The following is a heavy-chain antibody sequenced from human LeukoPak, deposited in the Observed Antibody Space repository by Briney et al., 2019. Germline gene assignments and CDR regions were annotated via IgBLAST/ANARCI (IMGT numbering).Heavy chain of an antibody. CDR2: IYHSGST. J-gene: IGHJ5*02. V-gene: IGHV4-30-2*01. Sequence: SETLSLTCTVSGGSISSGGYSWSWIRQPPGKGLEWIGYIYHSGSTYYNPSLKSRVTISVDRSKNQFSLKLSSVTAADTAVYYCARANRAPNYYGSGSYFWFDPLGPGNPGHRLL. D-gene: IGHD3-10*01. CDR1: GGSISSGGYS. CDR3: ARANRAPNYYGSGSYFWFDP.